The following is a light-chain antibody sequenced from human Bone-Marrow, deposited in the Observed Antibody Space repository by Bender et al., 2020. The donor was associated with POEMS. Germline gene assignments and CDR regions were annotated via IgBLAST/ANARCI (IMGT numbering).Light chain of an antibody. CDR1: SSNIGSNY. Sequence: QSVLTQPPSASGTPGQRVTISCSGSSSNIGSNYVYWYHQLPGTAPKLLIYRNDQRPSGVPDRFSGSKSDTSASLAISGLRSEDEADYYCAAWDDSLSAHVVFGGGTKLTVL. CDR3: AAWDDSLSAHVV. J-gene: IGLJ2*01. V-gene: IGLV1-47*01. CDR2: RND.